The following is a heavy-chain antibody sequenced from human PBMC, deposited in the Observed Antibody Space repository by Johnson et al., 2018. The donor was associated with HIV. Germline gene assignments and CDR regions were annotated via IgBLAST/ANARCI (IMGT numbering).Heavy chain of an antibody. CDR1: GFTFSNYG. CDR3: ARAGLGYCSSTSCRGDAFDI. V-gene: IGHV3-33*03. CDR2: IWYDGSNK. Sequence: QVQLVESGGGVVQPGRSLRLSCAASGFTFSNYGMHWVRQAPGKGLEWVAVIWYDGSNKYYADSVKGRFTTSRDNAKNSLYLQMSSLRAEDTAFYYCARAGLGYCSSTSCRGDAFDIWGRGTMVTVSS. J-gene: IGHJ3*02. D-gene: IGHD2-2*01.